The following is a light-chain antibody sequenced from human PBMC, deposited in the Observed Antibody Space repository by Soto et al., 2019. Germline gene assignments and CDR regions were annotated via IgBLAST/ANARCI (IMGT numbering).Light chain of an antibody. CDR1: QSVSSSY. J-gene: IGKJ4*01. CDR3: QQRCNWPPVT. Sequence: EIVLTQSPATLSVSPGERATLSCRASQSVSSSYLAWYQQKPGQAPRLLIYDASNRATGIPARFSGSGSGTDFTLTISSLEPEDFAVYYCQQRCNWPPVTFGGGTKV. V-gene: IGKV3D-20*02. CDR2: DAS.